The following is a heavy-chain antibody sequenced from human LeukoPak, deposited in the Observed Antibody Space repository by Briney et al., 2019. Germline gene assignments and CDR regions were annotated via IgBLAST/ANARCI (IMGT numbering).Heavy chain of an antibody. J-gene: IGHJ5*02. V-gene: IGHV3-23*01. CDR2: ISGSGGST. Sequence: GGSLRLSCAASGFTFSSYAMSWVRQAPGKGLEWVSPISGSGGSTYYSDSVKGRFTISRDNSKNTLYLQMNSLRAEDTAVYYCAKDYSSSSLSRWFDPWGQGTLVTVSS. D-gene: IGHD6-6*01. CDR1: GFTFSSYA. CDR3: AKDYSSSSLSRWFDP.